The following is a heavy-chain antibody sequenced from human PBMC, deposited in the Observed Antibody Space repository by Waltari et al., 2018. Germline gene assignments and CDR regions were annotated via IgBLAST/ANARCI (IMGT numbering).Heavy chain of an antibody. V-gene: IGHV3-30*18. J-gene: IGHJ4*02. CDR2: ISYDGSNK. CDR1: GFTFSSYG. CDR3: AKKDSSAPQDFHLFDY. Sequence: QVQLVESGGGVVQPGRSLRLSCAASGFTFSSYGMHWVRQAPGKGLEWVAVISYDGSNKYYADSVKGRFTISRDKYKNTLYLQMNSLRAEDTAVYYCAKKDSSAPQDFHLFDYWGQGTLVTVSS. D-gene: IGHD6-25*01.